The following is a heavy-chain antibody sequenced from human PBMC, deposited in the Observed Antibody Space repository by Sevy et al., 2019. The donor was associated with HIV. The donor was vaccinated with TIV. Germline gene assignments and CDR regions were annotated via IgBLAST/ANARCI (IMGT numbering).Heavy chain of an antibody. D-gene: IGHD3-10*01. V-gene: IGHV1-18*01. Sequence: ASVKVSCKASGYTFTSYGISWVRQAPGQGLEWMGWITAYNGNRNYAQKVQGRITVTTDTSTGTAYMELRSLRSDDTAVHYCARVLGSGSFYPHYFDYWGRGTLVTVSS. J-gene: IGHJ4*02. CDR1: GYTFTSYG. CDR3: ARVLGSGSFYPHYFDY. CDR2: ITAYNGNR.